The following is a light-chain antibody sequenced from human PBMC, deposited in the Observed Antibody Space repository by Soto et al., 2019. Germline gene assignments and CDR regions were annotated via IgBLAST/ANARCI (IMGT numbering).Light chain of an antibody. J-gene: IGKJ3*01. Sequence: DLQMTQSPSSLSASVGDRVSITCRASQSISSYLNWYQQKPGKAPKLLIYAASSLQSGVPSRFSGSGSGTDFTLTISSLHPEDFATYYCQQSYSTPAFGPGTKVDIK. V-gene: IGKV1-39*01. CDR2: AAS. CDR1: QSISSY. CDR3: QQSYSTPA.